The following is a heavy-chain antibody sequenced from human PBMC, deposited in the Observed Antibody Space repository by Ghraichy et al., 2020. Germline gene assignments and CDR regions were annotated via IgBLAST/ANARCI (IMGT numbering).Heavy chain of an antibody. CDR3: ARTTVTRKLYYYYYYMDV. CDR1: GGSISSYY. J-gene: IGHJ6*03. Sequence: SETLSLTCTVSGGSISSYYWSWIRQPPGKGLEWIGYIYYSGSTNYNPSLKSRVTISVDTSKNQFSLKLSSVTAADTAVYYCARTTVTRKLYYYYYYMDVWGKGTTVTVSS. D-gene: IGHD4-17*01. CDR2: IYYSGST. V-gene: IGHV4-59*01.